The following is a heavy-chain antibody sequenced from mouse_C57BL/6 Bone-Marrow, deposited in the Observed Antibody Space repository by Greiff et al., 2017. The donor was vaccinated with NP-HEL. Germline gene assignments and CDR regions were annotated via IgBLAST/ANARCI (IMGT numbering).Heavy chain of an antibody. CDR2: ISYDGSN. D-gene: IGHD1-1*01. J-gene: IGHJ4*01. V-gene: IGHV3-6*01. CDR3: AREATTVVAPYAMDY. CDR1: GYSITSGYY. Sequence: VQLQQSGPGLVKPSQSLSLTCSVTGYSITSGYYWNWIRQFPGNKLEWMGYISYDGSNNYNPSLKNRISITRDTSKNQFFLKLNSVTTEDTATYYCAREATTVVAPYAMDYWGQGTSVTVSS.